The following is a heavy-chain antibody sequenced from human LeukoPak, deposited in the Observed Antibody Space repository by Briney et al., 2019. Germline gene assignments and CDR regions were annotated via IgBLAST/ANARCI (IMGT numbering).Heavy chain of an antibody. Sequence: SETLSLTCTVSGGSISSYYWSWIRQPPGKGLEWIGYIYYSGSTNYNPSLKSRVTISVDTSKSQFSLKLSSVTAADTAVYYCARYYYGSGSSPPVFDYWGQGTLVTVSS. CDR2: IYYSGST. CDR1: GGSISSYY. CDR3: ARYYYGSGSSPPVFDY. J-gene: IGHJ4*02. V-gene: IGHV4-59*01. D-gene: IGHD3-10*01.